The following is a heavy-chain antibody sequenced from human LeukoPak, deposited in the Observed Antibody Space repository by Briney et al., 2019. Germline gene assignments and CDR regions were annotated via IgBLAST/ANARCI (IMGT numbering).Heavy chain of an antibody. CDR2: ISSDGGTT. V-gene: IGHV3-64D*06. D-gene: IGHD3-16*01. J-gene: IGHJ4*02. CDR1: GFSFRTYA. Sequence: GGSLRLSCSASGFSFRTYAMHWVRQAPGKGLEHVSAISSDGGTTYCAGSVEGRFTISRDNSKNTLYLQMSSLRDEDTAVYYCVRGGDYADYWGQGTLVTVSS. CDR3: VRGGDYADY.